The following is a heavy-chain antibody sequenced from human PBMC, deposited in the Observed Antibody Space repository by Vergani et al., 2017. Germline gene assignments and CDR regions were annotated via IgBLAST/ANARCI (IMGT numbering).Heavy chain of an antibody. CDR3: ATSRADYYYYYGMDV. CDR1: GGSFSGYY. Sequence: QVQLQQWGAGLLKPSETLSLTCAVYGGSFSGYYWSWIRQPPGKGLEWIGEINHSGSTNYNPSLKSRVTISVDTSKNQFSLKLSSVTAADTAVYYCATSRADYYYYYGMDVWGQGTTVTVSS. J-gene: IGHJ6*02. CDR2: INHSGST. V-gene: IGHV4-34*01.